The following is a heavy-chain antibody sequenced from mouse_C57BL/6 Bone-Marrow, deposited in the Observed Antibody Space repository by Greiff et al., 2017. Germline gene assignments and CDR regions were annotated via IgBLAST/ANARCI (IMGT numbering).Heavy chain of an antibody. CDR1: GFTFSSYG. J-gene: IGHJ3*01. CDR2: ISSGGSYT. D-gene: IGHD2-4*01. CDR3: ARHGLRRTWCAY. V-gene: IGHV5-6*01. Sequence: EVHLVESGGDLVKPGGSLKLSCAASGFTFSSYGMSWVRQTPDKRLEWVATISSGGSYTYYPDSVKGRFTISRDNAKNTLYLQMSSLKSEYTAMYYCARHGLRRTWCAYWGQVTLVTVSA.